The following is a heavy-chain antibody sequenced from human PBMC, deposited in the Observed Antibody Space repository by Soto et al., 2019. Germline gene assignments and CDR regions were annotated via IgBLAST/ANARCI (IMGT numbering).Heavy chain of an antibody. D-gene: IGHD2-2*01. CDR1: GYTFTGYA. Sequence: ASVNVSCKASGYTFTGYAIHWVRQAPGQRLEWMGWINGGNGDTKYSQKFQGRVTITRDTSASTAYVELTSLGSEDTAIYHCARGYCSSTRCQYYFDYWGNGTRVTVSA. CDR2: INGGNGDT. CDR3: ARGYCSSTRCQYYFDY. V-gene: IGHV1-3*01. J-gene: IGHJ4*01.